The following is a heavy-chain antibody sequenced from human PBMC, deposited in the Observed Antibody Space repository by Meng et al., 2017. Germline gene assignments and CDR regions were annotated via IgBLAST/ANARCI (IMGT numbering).Heavy chain of an antibody. Sequence: GSLRLSCTVSGGSISSYYWSWIRQPPGKGLEWIGYIYYSGSTNYNPSLKSRVTISVDTSKNQFSLKLSSVTAADTAVYYCARNDCSSTSCYAGAFDIWGQGKRV. J-gene: IGHJ3*02. CDR1: GGSISSYY. D-gene: IGHD2-2*01. V-gene: IGHV4-59*01. CDR2: IYYSGST. CDR3: ARNDCSSTSCYAGAFDI.